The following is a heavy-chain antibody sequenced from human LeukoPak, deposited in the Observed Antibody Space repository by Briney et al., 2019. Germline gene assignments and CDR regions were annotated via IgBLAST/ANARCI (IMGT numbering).Heavy chain of an antibody. D-gene: IGHD3-3*01. J-gene: IGHJ6*03. V-gene: IGHV1-2*06. Sequence: ASVKVSCKASGYTFTGYYMHWVRQAPGQGLEWMGRINPNSGGTNYAQKFQGRVTMTRDTSISTAYMELSRLRSDDTAVYYCARDFWSAYYQGYMDIWGKGTTVTVSS. CDR3: ARDFWSAYYQGYMDI. CDR2: INPNSGGT. CDR1: GYTFTGYY.